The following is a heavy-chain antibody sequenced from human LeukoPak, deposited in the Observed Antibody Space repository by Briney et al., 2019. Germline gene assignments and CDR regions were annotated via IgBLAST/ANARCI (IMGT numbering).Heavy chain of an antibody. V-gene: IGHV4-59*11. J-gene: IGHJ3*02. D-gene: IGHD1-1*01. Sequence: PSETLSLTCTVSGGSISSHYWSWIRQPPGKGLEWIGYIYYSGSTNYNPSLKSRVTISVDTSKNQFSLKLSSVTAADTAVYYCATAYNWNVYGAFDIWGQGTMVTVSS. CDR3: ATAYNWNVYGAFDI. CDR2: IYYSGST. CDR1: GGSISSHY.